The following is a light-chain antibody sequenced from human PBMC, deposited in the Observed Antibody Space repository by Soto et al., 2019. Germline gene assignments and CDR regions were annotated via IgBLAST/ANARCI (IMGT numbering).Light chain of an antibody. V-gene: IGKV3-20*01. Sequence: EIVLTQSPGTLSFSPGERATLSCRASQTVSSSYLDWYQQKPGQAPRLLIYGASNRATGIPDRFSGSGSGTDFTLTITRLEPEDFAVYYCQQYATSPRTFGQGTKVEIK. CDR1: QTVSSSY. J-gene: IGKJ1*01. CDR3: QQYATSPRT. CDR2: GAS.